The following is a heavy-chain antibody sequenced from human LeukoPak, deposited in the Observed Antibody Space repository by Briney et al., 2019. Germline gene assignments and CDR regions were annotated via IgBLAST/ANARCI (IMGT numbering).Heavy chain of an antibody. CDR1: GGSISNYTYY. Sequence: PSETLSLTCIVSGGSISNYTYYWDWIRQPPGKGLEWIGSIHYSGSTYYNPSLKSRVTISVDTSKNQFSLNLNSVTAADTAVYYCARSRSKWRLDFWGQGTLVTVS. J-gene: IGHJ4*02. CDR2: IHYSGST. D-gene: IGHD5-12*01. CDR3: ARSRSKWRLDF. V-gene: IGHV4-39*01.